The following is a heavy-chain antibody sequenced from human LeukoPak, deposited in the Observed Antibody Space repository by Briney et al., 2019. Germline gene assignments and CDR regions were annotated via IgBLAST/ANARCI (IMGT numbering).Heavy chain of an antibody. CDR1: GGSISSYY. V-gene: IGHV4-59*12. CDR3: ARGSNPKGSARWFDP. J-gene: IGHJ5*02. Sequence: PSETLSLTCTVSGGSISSYYWSWIRQPPGKGLEWIGSIYYSGSTYYNPSLKSRVTISVDTSKNQFSLKLSSVTAADTAVYYCARGSNPKGSARWFDPWGQGTLVTVSS. D-gene: IGHD4-11*01. CDR2: IYYSGST.